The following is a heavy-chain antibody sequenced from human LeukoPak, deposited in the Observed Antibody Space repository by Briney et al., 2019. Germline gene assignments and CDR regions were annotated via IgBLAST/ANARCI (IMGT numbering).Heavy chain of an antibody. CDR1: GYIFTSYN. Sequence: ASVKVSCKASGYIFTSYNIYWVRQAPGQGLEWMGIINPSGGTTNYAQKFKGRVTMTRETSTSTVYMELSSLRSEDTAVYYCARFAVHRRLTVAGQFGLDYWGQGTLVTVSS. D-gene: IGHD6-19*01. CDR3: ARFAVHRRLTVAGQFGLDY. V-gene: IGHV1-46*01. J-gene: IGHJ4*02. CDR2: INPSGGTT.